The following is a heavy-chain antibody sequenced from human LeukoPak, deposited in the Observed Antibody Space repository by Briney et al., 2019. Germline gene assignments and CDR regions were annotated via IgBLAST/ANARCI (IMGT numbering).Heavy chain of an antibody. CDR1: GGSISSYY. CDR3: ARGFSPTDY. V-gene: IGHV4-59*01. Sequence: PSETLSLTCTVSGGSISSYYWSWNRQPPGKGLEWIGYIYYSGSTNYNPSLKSRVTISVDTSKNQFSLKLSSVTAADTAVYYCARGFSPTDYWGQGTLVTVSS. J-gene: IGHJ4*02. CDR2: IYYSGST.